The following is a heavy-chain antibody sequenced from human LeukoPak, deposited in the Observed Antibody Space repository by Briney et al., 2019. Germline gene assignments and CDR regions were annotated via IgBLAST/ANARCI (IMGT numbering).Heavy chain of an antibody. CDR2: IYYSGST. CDR3: ARDSPRSSSWYSWFDP. D-gene: IGHD6-13*01. J-gene: IGHJ5*02. CDR1: GGSVSSSSYY. Sequence: SETLSLTCTVSGGSVSSSSYYWGWIRQPPGKGLEWIGSIYYSGSTYYNPSLKSRVTISVDTSKNQFSLKLSSVTAADTAVYYCARDSPRSSSWYSWFDPWGQGTLVTVSS. V-gene: IGHV4-39*07.